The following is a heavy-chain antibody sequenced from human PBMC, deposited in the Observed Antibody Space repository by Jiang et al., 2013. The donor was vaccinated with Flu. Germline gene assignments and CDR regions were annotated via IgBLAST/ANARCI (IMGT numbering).Heavy chain of an antibody. CDR2: ISSSSTTX. Sequence: QAPGKGLEWVSYISSSSTTXFYADSVKGRFTISRDNARNSLHLQMNSLRAEDTAVYYCALQPIFGVDGWGQGTTVTVSS. J-gene: IGHJ6*02. D-gene: IGHD4-11*01. CDR3: ALQPIFGVDG. V-gene: IGHV3-48*01.